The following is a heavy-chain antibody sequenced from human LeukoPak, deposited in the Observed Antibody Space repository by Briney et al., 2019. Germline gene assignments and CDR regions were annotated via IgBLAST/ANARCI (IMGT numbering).Heavy chain of an antibody. CDR1: GYTFTSYW. Sequence: GESLKISCKASGYTFTSYWIGWVRQMPGKGLEWMGIIYPDDSDTRYSPSFQGQVTISADKSISTAYLQWSSLKASDSAIYYCARQAGGSPSVNFDYWGQGTLVTVSS. CDR3: ARQAGGSPSVNFDY. D-gene: IGHD6-25*01. CDR2: IYPDDSDT. J-gene: IGHJ4*02. V-gene: IGHV5-51*01.